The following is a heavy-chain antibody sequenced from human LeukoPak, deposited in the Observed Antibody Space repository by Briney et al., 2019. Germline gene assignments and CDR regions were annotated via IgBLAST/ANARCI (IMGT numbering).Heavy chain of an antibody. CDR3: TTDPNIVVVPAAMLGGDY. D-gene: IGHD2-2*01. Sequence: GGSLRLSCAASGFSFSKALMSWVRQAPGKRLEWVGRIKSKNEGGTIDYAAPVKGRFTISRDDLKNTLYLQMNSLKTEDTAVYYCTTDPNIVVVPAAMLGGDYWGQGTLVTVSS. V-gene: IGHV3-15*01. J-gene: IGHJ4*02. CDR2: IKSKNEGGTI. CDR1: GFSFSKAL.